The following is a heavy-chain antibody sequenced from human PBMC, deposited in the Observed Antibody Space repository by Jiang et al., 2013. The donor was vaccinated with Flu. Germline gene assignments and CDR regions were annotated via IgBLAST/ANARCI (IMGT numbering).Heavy chain of an antibody. V-gene: IGHV3-49*03. CDR3: TRDLVRDIILIPATYFDY. D-gene: IGHD2-2*01. J-gene: IGHJ4*02. Sequence: TASGFRFGDYAVSWLRQAPGKGLEWVGFIRNKLYRGTTDYAASVKGRFTISRDDSKSIAYLQMSSLKTEDTAVYYCTRDLVRDIILIPATYFDYWGQGALVTVSS. CDR2: IRNKLYRGTT. CDR1: GFRFGDYA.